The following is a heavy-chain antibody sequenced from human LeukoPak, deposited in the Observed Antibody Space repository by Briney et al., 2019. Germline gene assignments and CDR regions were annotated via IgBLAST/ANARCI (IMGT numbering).Heavy chain of an antibody. D-gene: IGHD2-8*01. CDR2: IYYSGST. J-gene: IGHJ4*02. CDR3: ARDSWGVYENYFDY. Sequence: PSGTLSLTCTVSGGSISSSSYYWGWIRQPPGKGLEWIGSIYYSGSTYYNPSLKSRVTISVDTSKNQFSLKLSSVTAADTAVYYCARDSWGVYENYFDYWGQGTLVTVSS. CDR1: GGSISSSSYY. V-gene: IGHV4-39*01.